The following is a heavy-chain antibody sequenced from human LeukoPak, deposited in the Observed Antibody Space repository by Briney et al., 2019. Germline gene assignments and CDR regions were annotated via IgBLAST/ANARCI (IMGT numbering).Heavy chain of an antibody. D-gene: IGHD3-9*01. V-gene: IGHV3-21*01. CDR1: GFTFRSYS. J-gene: IGHJ4*02. CDR2: ISGSSSYI. Sequence: GGSLTLSCAASGFTFRSYSMNWVRQAPGDGLEWVASISGSSSYIYYADSVKGRFTISSDNAKNSVYLQMNSVKAEDRAVYCCAISYYDILTGIPLAFVCWREGTLV. CDR3: AISYYDILTGIPLAFVC.